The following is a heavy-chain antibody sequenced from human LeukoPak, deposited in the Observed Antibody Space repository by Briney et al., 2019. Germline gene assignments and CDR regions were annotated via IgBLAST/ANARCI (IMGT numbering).Heavy chain of an antibody. J-gene: IGHJ4*02. D-gene: IGHD4-23*01. V-gene: IGHV3-21*01. CDR3: ARPSNYGGNSAFDY. CDR2: ISSSSSYI. Sequence: PGGSLRLSCAASGLTFSSYSMNWVRQAPGKGLEWVSSISSSSSYIYYADSVKGRFTISRDNAKNSLYLQMNSLRAEDTAVYYCARPSNYGGNSAFDYWGQGTLVTVSS. CDR1: GLTFSSYS.